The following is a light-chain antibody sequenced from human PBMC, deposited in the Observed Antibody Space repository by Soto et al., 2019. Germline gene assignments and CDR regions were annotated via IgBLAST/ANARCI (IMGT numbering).Light chain of an antibody. Sequence: DIKMTQSPSTLSASERDRVTITCRASQTISTWLAWYQQKPGKAPKLLSYKASSLKSGVPSRFSGSGSGTEFTLTISSLQPDDFATYYCQLYNIYSEAFGQVTNVDI. J-gene: IGKJ1*01. V-gene: IGKV1-5*03. CDR3: QLYNIYSEA. CDR2: KAS. CDR1: QTISTW.